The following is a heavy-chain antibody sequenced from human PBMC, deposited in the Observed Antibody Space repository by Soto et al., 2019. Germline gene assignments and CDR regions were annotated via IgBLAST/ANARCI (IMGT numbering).Heavy chain of an antibody. CDR3: ARDLITGTNAALDY. CDR1: GFTFSSYA. D-gene: IGHD1-7*01. Sequence: QVQLVESGGGVVQPGRSLRLSCAASGFTFSSYAMHWVRQAPGKGLEWVAVISYDGSNKYYADSVKGRFTISRDNSKNTLYLQMNSLRAEDTAVYYCARDLITGTNAALDYWGQGTLVTVSS. J-gene: IGHJ4*02. V-gene: IGHV3-30-3*01. CDR2: ISYDGSNK.